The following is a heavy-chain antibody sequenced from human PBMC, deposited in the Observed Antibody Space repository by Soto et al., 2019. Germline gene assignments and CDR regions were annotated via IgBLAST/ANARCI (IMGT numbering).Heavy chain of an antibody. CDR3: ARLNYFGTSVYFDY. J-gene: IGHJ4*02. CDR2: INPSGGGT. Sequence: GASVKVSCKASGYTFTTYSMHWVRQAPGQGLEWMGIINPSGGGTSYAQEFQGRVTMTRDTSTSTVYMELSSLKSEDTALYYCARLNYFGTSVYFDYWGQGTLVTVSS. V-gene: IGHV1-46*03. CDR1: GYTFTTYS. D-gene: IGHD3-9*01.